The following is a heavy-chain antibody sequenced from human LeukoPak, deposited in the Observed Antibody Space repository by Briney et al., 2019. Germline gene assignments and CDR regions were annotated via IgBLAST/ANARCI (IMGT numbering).Heavy chain of an antibody. V-gene: IGHV3-48*04. CDR2: ISSSGSTI. Sequence: GGSLRLSCAASGFTFSSYSMNWVRQAPGKGLEWVSYISSSGSTICYADSVKGRFTISRDNAKNSLYLQMNSLRAEDTAVYYCARDLEGGAFDIWGQGTMVTVSS. J-gene: IGHJ3*02. CDR3: ARDLEGGAFDI. D-gene: IGHD2-15*01. CDR1: GFTFSSYS.